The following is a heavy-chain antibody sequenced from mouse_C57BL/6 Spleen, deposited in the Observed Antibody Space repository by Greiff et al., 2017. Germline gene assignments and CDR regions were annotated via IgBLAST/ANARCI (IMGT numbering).Heavy chain of an antibody. J-gene: IGHJ2*01. V-gene: IGHV5-9*01. CDR3: ARHKILDY. Sequence: DVMLVESGGGLVKPGGSLKLSCAASGFTFSSYTMSWVRQTPEKRLEWVATISGGGGNTYYPDSVKGRFTISRDNAKNTLYLQVSSLRSEDTALYYCARHKILDYWGQGTTLTVSS. CDR1: GFTFSSYT. CDR2: ISGGGGNT.